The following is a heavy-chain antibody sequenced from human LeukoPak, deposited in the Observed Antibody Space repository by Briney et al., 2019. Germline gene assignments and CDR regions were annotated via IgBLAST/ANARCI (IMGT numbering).Heavy chain of an antibody. CDR2: INHSGST. D-gene: IGHD2-2*03. J-gene: IGHJ5*02. V-gene: IGHV4-34*01. CDR1: GGSFSGYY. CDR3: ARHGYCSSTSCHYNWFDP. Sequence: SETLSLTCAVYGGSFSGYYWSWIRQPPGKGLEWIGEINHSGSTNYNPSLKSRVTISVDTSKNQFSLKLSSVTAADTAVYYCARHGYCSSTSCHYNWFDPWGQGTLATVSS.